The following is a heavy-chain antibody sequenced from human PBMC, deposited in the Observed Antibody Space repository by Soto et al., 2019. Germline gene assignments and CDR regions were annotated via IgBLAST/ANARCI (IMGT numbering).Heavy chain of an antibody. CDR1: GGSISSSDYY. CDR3: TRRCRTTRCQTMVGFDP. Sequence: QLQLQESGPGLVKPSETLSLTCTVSGGSISSSDYYWGWIRQPPGKGLEWIGNIFYSGNSYYNPSLKSRVTISVDTSKNQFSLTLSSVTAADTAVYYCTRRCRTTRCQTMVGFDPWGQGTLVTVSS. CDR2: IFYSGNS. J-gene: IGHJ5*02. D-gene: IGHD2-2*01. V-gene: IGHV4-39*01.